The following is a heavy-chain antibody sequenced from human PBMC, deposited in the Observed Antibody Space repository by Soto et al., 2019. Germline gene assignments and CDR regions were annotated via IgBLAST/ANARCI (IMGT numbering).Heavy chain of an antibody. D-gene: IGHD3-10*01. CDR1: GGTFSSYA. V-gene: IGHV1-69*13. CDR2: IIPIFGTA. J-gene: IGHJ4*02. Sequence: GASVKVSCKASGGTFSSYAISWVRQAPGQGLEWMGGIIPIFGTANYAQKFQGRVTITADESTSTAYMELSSLRSEDTAVYYCARYYGSGSYSLGYWGQGTLVTVSS. CDR3: ARYYGSGSYSLGY.